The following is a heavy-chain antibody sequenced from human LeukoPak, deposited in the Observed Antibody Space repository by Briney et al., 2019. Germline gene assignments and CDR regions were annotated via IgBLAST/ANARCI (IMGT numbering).Heavy chain of an antibody. V-gene: IGHV4-4*02. Sequence: PSETLSLTCAVSGDSISSNHWWGWVRQPPGKGLEWIGEIHHSGSTNYNPSLKSRVTISVDKSKNQFSLKLSSVTAADTAVYYCASKLTAVADYFDCWGQGTLVTVSS. CDR3: ASKLTAVADYFDC. CDR1: GDSISSNHW. CDR2: IHHSGST. J-gene: IGHJ4*02. D-gene: IGHD6-19*01.